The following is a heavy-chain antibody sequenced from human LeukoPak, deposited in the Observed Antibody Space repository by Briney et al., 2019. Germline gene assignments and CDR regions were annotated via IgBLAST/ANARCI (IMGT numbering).Heavy chain of an antibody. V-gene: IGHV4-34*01. CDR2: INHSGST. J-gene: IGHJ4*02. CDR1: GGSFSGYY. CDR3: ARHGILLASGTNFDN. D-gene: IGHD3-10*02. Sequence: PSETLSLTCAVYGGSFSGYYWSWIRQPPGKGLEWIGEINHSGSTNYNPSLKSRVTISVDTSKNQFSLKLSSVTAADTAVYYCARHGILLASGTNFDNWGQGTLVTVSS.